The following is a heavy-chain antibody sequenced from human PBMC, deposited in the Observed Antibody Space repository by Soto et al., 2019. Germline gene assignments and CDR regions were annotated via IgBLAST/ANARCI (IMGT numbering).Heavy chain of an antibody. Sequence: ASVKVSCKASGYTFTSYGISWVRQAPGQGLEWMGRISAYSGNTSYAQKLQGRVTMTTDTSTSTAYMELSSLRSEDTAVYYCARSESTYYNILTGYYLGHYFDYWGQGTLLPVSS. J-gene: IGHJ4*02. CDR3: ARSESTYYNILTGYYLGHYFDY. CDR1: GYTFTSYG. V-gene: IGHV1-18*01. CDR2: ISAYSGNT. D-gene: IGHD3-9*01.